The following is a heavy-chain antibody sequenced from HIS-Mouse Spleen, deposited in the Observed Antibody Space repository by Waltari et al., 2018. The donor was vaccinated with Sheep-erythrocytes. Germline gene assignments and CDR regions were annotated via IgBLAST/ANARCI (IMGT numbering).Heavy chain of an antibody. CDR3: ARHKDTAMVHFDY. CDR1: GGSISSSSYY. V-gene: IGHV4-39*01. J-gene: IGHJ4*02. CDR2: FYYSGGT. D-gene: IGHD5-18*01. Sequence: QLQLQESGPGLVKPSETLSLTCTVSGGSISSSSYYWGWIRQPPGKGLEWIGSFYYSGGTYYNPSLKSRVTISVDTSKNQFSLKLSSVTAADTAVYYCARHKDTAMVHFDYWGQGTLVTVSS.